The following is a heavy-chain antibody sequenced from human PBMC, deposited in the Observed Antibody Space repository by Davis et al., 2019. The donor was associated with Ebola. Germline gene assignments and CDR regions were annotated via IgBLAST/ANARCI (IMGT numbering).Heavy chain of an antibody. CDR3: ATNTRGYFDL. CDR2: IYSGGST. CDR1: GFTLSTYS. J-gene: IGHJ2*01. D-gene: IGHD2-2*01. V-gene: IGHV3-53*01. Sequence: GESLKISCAGSGFTLSTYSMNWVRQAPGKGLEWVSVIYSGGSTYYADSVKGRFTISRDNSKNTLYLQMNSLRAEDTAVYYCATNTRGYFDLWGRGTLVTVSS.